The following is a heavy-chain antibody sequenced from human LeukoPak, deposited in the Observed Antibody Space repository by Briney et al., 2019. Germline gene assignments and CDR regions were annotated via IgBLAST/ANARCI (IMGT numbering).Heavy chain of an antibody. D-gene: IGHD6-13*01. CDR3: ATYLKAAAAPETSFDY. J-gene: IGHJ4*02. CDR1: GYTFTSYA. Sequence: ASVKVSCKASGYTFTSYAMNWVRQAPGQGLEWMGWINTNTGNPTYAQGFTGRFVFSLDTSVSTAYLQISSLKAEDTAVYYCATYLKAAAAPETSFDYWGQGTLVTVSS. CDR2: INTNTGNP. V-gene: IGHV7-4-1*02.